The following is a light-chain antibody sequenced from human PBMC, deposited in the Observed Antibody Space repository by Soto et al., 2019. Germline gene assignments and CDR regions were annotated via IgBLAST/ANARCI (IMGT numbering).Light chain of an antibody. V-gene: IGKV1-5*03. CDR3: QQYSSYSPIT. J-gene: IGKJ5*01. CDR1: QRINNC. Sequence: DIQMTQSPSTLSASVGDRLTINCRASQRINNCLAWYQKKQGRAPKLLIYKAFVLETVAPSRFSGTGSGTEFTLTINGLQPDDFATYACQQYSSYSPITFGQGTRLEIK. CDR2: KAF.